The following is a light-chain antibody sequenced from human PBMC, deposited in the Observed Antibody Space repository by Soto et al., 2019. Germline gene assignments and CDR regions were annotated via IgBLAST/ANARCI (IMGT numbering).Light chain of an antibody. Sequence: QSVLTQPPSVSGAPGQRVTISCTGSSSNIGAGYDVHWYQQLPGTAPKLLIYGNSNRPSGVPDRFSGSKSGTSASLATTGLQAEDELDYDCQPYASILIGFVGFGGGTKLTVL. J-gene: IGLJ2*01. CDR2: GNS. CDR1: SSNIGAGYD. V-gene: IGLV1-40*01. CDR3: QPYASILIGFVG.